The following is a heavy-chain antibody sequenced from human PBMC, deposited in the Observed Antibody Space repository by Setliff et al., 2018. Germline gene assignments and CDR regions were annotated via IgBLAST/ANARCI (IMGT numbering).Heavy chain of an antibody. D-gene: IGHD2-21*01. CDR1: GYTFTGYY. V-gene: IGHV1-2*04. J-gene: IGHJ4*02. CDR3: ATEKFPGDWGDY. CDR2: INPNSGGT. Sequence: ASVKVSCKASGYTFTGYYMHWVRQAPGQGLEWMGWINPNSGGTNYAQKFQGWVTMTRDTSISTAYMEVTSLRSDDTAVYYCATEKFPGDWGDYWGQGTLVTVSS.